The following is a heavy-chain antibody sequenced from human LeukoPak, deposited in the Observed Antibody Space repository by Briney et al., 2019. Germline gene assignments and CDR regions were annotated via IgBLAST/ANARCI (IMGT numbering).Heavy chain of an antibody. J-gene: IGHJ4*02. CDR1: GFTFSSYS. Sequence: GGSLRLSCAASGFTFSSYSMNWVRQAPGKGLEWVSSISSSSSYIYYADSVKGRFTISRDNAKNSLYLQMNSLRAEDTAVYYCARVRKYCTNGVCSRYYFDYWGQGTLVTVSP. CDR2: ISSSSSYI. CDR3: ARVRKYCTNGVCSRYYFDY. V-gene: IGHV3-21*01. D-gene: IGHD2-8*01.